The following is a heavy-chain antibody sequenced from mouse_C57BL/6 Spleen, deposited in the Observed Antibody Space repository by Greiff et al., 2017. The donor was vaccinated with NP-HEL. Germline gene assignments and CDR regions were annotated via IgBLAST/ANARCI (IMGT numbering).Heavy chain of an antibody. CDR2: IDPSDSYT. D-gene: IGHD1-1*01. V-gene: IGHV1-59*01. Sequence: VQLQQPGAELVRPGPSVKLSCKASGYTFTSYWMHWVKQRPGQGLEWIGVIDPSDSYTNYNQKFKGKATLTVDTSSSTAYMQLSSLTSEDSAVYYCARDLNYGSSYDAMDYWGQGTSVTVSS. CDR1: GYTFTSYW. J-gene: IGHJ4*01. CDR3: ARDLNYGSSYDAMDY.